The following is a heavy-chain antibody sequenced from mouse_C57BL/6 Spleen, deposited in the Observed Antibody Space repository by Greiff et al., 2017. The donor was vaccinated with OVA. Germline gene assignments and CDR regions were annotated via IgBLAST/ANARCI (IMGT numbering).Heavy chain of an antibody. CDR2: IDPSDSYT. CDR3: ASGGYIGDY. V-gene: IGHV1-69*01. CDR1: GYTFTSYW. Sequence: QVQLKQPGAELVMPGASVKLSCKASGYTFTSYWMHWVKQRPGQGLEWIGEIDPSDSYTNYNQKFKGKSTLTVDKSSSTAYMQLSSLTSEDSAVYYCASGGYIGDYWGQGTSVTVSS. D-gene: IGHD3-1*01. J-gene: IGHJ4*01.